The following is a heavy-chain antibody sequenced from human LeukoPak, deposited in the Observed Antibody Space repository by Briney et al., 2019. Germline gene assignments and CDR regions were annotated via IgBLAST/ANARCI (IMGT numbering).Heavy chain of an antibody. Sequence: QTGGSLRLSCAASGFTFSSYEMNWVRQAPGKGLEWVSYISSSGSTIYYADSVKGRFTISRDNAKNSLYLQMNSLRAEDTAVYYCARADYGKSSGPHYYYYMDVWGKGTTVTVSS. CDR2: ISSSGSTI. CDR3: ARADYGKSSGPHYYYYMDV. D-gene: IGHD4-17*01. V-gene: IGHV3-48*03. J-gene: IGHJ6*03. CDR1: GFTFSSYE.